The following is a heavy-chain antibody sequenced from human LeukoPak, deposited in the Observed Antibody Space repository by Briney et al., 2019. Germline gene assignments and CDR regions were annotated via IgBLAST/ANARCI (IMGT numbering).Heavy chain of an antibody. D-gene: IGHD6-19*01. J-gene: IGHJ4*02. Sequence: ASVKVSCKASGYTFTGYYMQWVRQAPGQGLEWMGWINPNSGGTNYAQKFQGRVTMTRDTSISTAYMELSRLRSDDTAVYYCASPSGYSSGWYLDYWGQGTLVTVSS. CDR1: GYTFTGYY. V-gene: IGHV1-2*02. CDR3: ASPSGYSSGWYLDY. CDR2: INPNSGGT.